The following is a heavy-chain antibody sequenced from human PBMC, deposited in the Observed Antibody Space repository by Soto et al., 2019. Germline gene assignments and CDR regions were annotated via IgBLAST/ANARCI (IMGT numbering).Heavy chain of an antibody. CDR2: IWYDGSNT. V-gene: IGHV3-33*01. CDR3: VRDLLGSGGHFDY. Sequence: GGSLRLSCAASGFIFSSFGMHWVRQAPGKGLEWVAHIWYDGSNTYYADSVKGRFSISRDNSRNTVYLQMNSLRAEDTAVYHCVRDLLGSGGHFDYWGQETPVTVSS. D-gene: IGHD7-27*01. J-gene: IGHJ4*02. CDR1: GFIFSSFG.